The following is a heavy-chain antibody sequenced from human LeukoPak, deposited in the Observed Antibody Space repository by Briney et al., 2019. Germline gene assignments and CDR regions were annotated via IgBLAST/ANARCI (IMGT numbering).Heavy chain of an antibody. CDR3: ARAATPTRLVRALALDY. CDR2: INPSGGST. V-gene: IGHV1-46*01. CDR1: GYTFTSYY. Sequence: GASVKVSCKASGYTFTSYYMHWVRQAPGQGLEWMGIINPSGGSTSYAQKFQGRVTMTRDTSTSTVYMELSSLRSEDTAVYYCARAATPTRLVRALALDYWGQGTLVTVSS. D-gene: IGHD2-15*01. J-gene: IGHJ4*02.